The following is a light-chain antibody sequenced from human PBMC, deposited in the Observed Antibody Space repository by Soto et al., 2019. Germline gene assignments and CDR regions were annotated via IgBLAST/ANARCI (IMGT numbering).Light chain of an antibody. J-gene: IGKJ1*01. V-gene: IGKV1-5*01. Sequence: DIQMTQSPTTRSACVGDRVIITCRASQRMSAWLAWYQQKPGKAPKLLIYDASSLENGVPSRFSGSGSGTEFTLTISSLQPDDFATYYCQQYDTYPWTFGQGTKVDIK. CDR1: QRMSAW. CDR3: QQYDTYPWT. CDR2: DAS.